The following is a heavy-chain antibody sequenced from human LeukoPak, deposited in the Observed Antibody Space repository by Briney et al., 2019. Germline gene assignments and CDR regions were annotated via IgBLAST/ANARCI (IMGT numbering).Heavy chain of an antibody. V-gene: IGHV4-59*08. D-gene: IGHD6-13*01. CDR3: ARRAAAGRVYFDY. J-gene: IGHJ4*02. CDR2: IYYSGST. Sequence: PSETLSLTCTVSGGSISSYYWSWIRQPPGKGLEWIGYIYYSGSTNYNPSLKSRVTISVDTSKNQFSLKLSSGPAADTAVYYCARRAAAGRVYFDYWGQGTLVTVSS. CDR1: GGSISSYY.